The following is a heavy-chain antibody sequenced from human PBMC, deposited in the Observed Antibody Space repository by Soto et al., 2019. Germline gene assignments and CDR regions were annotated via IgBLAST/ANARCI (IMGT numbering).Heavy chain of an antibody. D-gene: IGHD3-16*01. CDR3: ARDLRCGGANCNAPP. V-gene: IGHV3-74*01. CDR1: GFTFTGFW. J-gene: IGHJ5*02. CDR2: INEDGSLA. Sequence: EAQLVESGGGLVQPGGSLRLSRTASGFTFTGFWMHWVRQVPGKGLVWVSQINEDGSLATYADSVKGRFTISRDNAKNTVFLQMNSLGGEDTAVYYCARDLRCGGANCNAPPWGQGTLVTVSS.